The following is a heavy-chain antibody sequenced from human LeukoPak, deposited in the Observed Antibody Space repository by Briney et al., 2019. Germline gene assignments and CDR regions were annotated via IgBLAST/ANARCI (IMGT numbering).Heavy chain of an antibody. D-gene: IGHD2-2*01. CDR3: ARMVVVVPAAMESNYYYYGMDV. CDR1: GGSISSSSYY. CDR2: IYYSGST. Sequence: SETLSLTCTVSGGSISSSSYYWGWIRQPPGKGLEWIGSIYYSGSTYYNPSLKSRVTISVDTSKNQFSLKLSSVTAADTAVYYCARMVVVVPAAMESNYYYYGMDVWGQGTTVTVSS. J-gene: IGHJ6*02. V-gene: IGHV4-39*07.